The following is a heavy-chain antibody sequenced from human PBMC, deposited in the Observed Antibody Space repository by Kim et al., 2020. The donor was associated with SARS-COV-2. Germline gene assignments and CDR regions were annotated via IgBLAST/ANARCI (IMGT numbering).Heavy chain of an antibody. V-gene: IGHV3-33*01. CDR2: IWYDGSNK. CDR1: GFTFSSYG. Sequence: GGSLRLSCAASGFTFSSYGMHCVRQAPGKGLEWVAVIWYDGSNKYYADSVKGRFTISRDNSKNTLYLQMNSLRAEDTAVYYYARDASPILEWSLNFDYWGQGTLVTVSS. J-gene: IGHJ4*02. CDR3: ARDASPILEWSLNFDY. D-gene: IGHD3-3*01.